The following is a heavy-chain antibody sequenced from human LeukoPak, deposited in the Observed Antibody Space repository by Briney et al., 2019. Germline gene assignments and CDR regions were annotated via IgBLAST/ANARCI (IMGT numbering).Heavy chain of an antibody. CDR3: ARLFRGVGY. CDR2: IYYSGST. J-gene: IGHJ4*02. V-gene: IGHV4-39*01. CDR1: GGSISGSDYY. Sequence: SETLSLTCTVSGGSISGSDYYWGWIRQPPGKGLKWIGSIYYSGSTYYNSSLKSRVTIPVDTSRNQFSLKLSSVTAADTALYYCARLFRGVGYWGQGTLVTVSS. D-gene: IGHD3-16*01.